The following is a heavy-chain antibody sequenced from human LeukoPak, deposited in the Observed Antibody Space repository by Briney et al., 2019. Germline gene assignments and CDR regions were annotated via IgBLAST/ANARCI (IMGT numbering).Heavy chain of an antibody. CDR2: INPSGGST. CDR1: GYTFTSYY. Sequence: ASVKVSCKASGYTFTSYYMHWVRQAPGQGLEWMGIINPSGGSTSYAQKFQGRVTMTRDTSTSTVYMELSSLRSEDTAVYYRARDPRDTAMGEYGMDVWGQGTTVTVSS. V-gene: IGHV1-46*01. CDR3: ARDPRDTAMGEYGMDV. J-gene: IGHJ6*02. D-gene: IGHD5-18*01.